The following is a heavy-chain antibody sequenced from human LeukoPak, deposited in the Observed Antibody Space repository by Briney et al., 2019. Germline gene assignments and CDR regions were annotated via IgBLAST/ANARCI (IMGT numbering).Heavy chain of an antibody. CDR2: IYYSASA. CDR3: ARVPYGSGENWFDP. Sequence: KPSETLSLTCTVSGGSISSYYWSWIRQPPGKGLEWIGYIYYSASATYNPSLKSRVTISVDTSKNQFSLKLSSVTAADTAVYYCARVPYGSGENWFDPWGQGALVTVSS. CDR1: GGSISSYY. D-gene: IGHD3-10*01. J-gene: IGHJ5*02. V-gene: IGHV4-59*01.